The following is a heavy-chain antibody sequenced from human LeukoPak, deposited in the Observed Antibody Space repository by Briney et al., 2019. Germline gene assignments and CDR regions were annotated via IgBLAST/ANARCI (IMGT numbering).Heavy chain of an antibody. D-gene: IGHD6-19*01. Sequence: PGGSLRLSCAASGFTFSSYWMSWVRQAPGKGLEWVANIKQDGSEKYYVDSVEGRFTISRDNAKNSLYLQMNSLRAEDTAVYYCARDPEYSSGFYDYWGQGTLVTVSS. V-gene: IGHV3-7*01. CDR2: IKQDGSEK. J-gene: IGHJ4*02. CDR3: ARDPEYSSGFYDY. CDR1: GFTFSSYW.